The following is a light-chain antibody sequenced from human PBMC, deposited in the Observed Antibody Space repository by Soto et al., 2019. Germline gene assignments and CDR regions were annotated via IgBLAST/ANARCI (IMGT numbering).Light chain of an antibody. J-gene: IGLJ3*02. Sequence: QSVLTQPPSVSAAPGQKVTISCSGSSSNIGNNYVSWYQHLPGTAPKLLIYDNNKRPSGIPDRFSGSKSGTSATLGITGLQTGDEADYYCGTWDSNLSAGVFGGGTKLPS. V-gene: IGLV1-51*01. CDR2: DNN. CDR3: GTWDSNLSAGV. CDR1: SSNIGNNY.